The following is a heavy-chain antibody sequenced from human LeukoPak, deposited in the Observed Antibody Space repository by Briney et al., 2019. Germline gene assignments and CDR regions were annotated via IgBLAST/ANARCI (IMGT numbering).Heavy chain of an antibody. J-gene: IGHJ3*01. Sequence: AASMKVSCKASGYSFNTYALNWVRLAPGQGFEWMGWISTYNGNTKYAEKVQGRVTMTIDTSTSTAYMELRSQTSDDTAVYYCARDRYPSSGYYYEDTFQVWGQGTMVTVSS. V-gene: IGHV1-18*01. CDR3: ARDRYPSSGYYYEDTFQV. CDR2: ISTYNGNT. D-gene: IGHD3-22*01. CDR1: GYSFNTYA.